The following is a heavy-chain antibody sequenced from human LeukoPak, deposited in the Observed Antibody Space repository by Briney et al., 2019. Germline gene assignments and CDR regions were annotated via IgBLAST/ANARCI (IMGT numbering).Heavy chain of an antibody. Sequence: SETLSLTCTVSGGSISSYYWSWIRQPPGKGLEWIGYIYYSGSTNYNPSLKSRVTISVDTSKNQFSLKLSSVTAADTAVYYCARGYYDSSGYYLEYFDYWGQGTLVTVSS. CDR3: ARGYYDSSGYYLEYFDY. CDR2: IYYSGST. V-gene: IGHV4-59*01. D-gene: IGHD3-22*01. J-gene: IGHJ4*02. CDR1: GGSISSYY.